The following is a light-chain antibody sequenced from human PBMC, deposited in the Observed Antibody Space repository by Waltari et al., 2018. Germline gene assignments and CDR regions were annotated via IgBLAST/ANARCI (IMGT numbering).Light chain of an antibody. CDR1: LNIFSW. V-gene: IGKV1-5*03. Sequence: DFQMTQSPATLSASVGDRVTITCRASLNIFSWLAWYQQKPGKAPKLLSYKADHLESGVPSRFSGRGFGSELTLSSNSLQPDDFATYYCQHYYSLSRTFGQGTKVDIK. CDR3: QHYYSLSRT. J-gene: IGKJ1*01. CDR2: KAD.